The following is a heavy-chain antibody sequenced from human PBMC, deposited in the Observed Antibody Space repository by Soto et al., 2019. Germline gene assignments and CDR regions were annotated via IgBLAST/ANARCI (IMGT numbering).Heavy chain of an antibody. D-gene: IGHD5-18*01. Sequence: GGSLRLSCAASGFTFSSYWMHWVRQAPGKGLVWVYCINSDGSSTSYAGSVKGRFTISRDNAKNTLYLQMNSLRAEDTAVYYCACVPMVNEVSYYWGQGTLVTVSS. CDR2: INSDGSST. CDR3: ACVPMVNEVSYY. J-gene: IGHJ4*02. CDR1: GFTFSSYW. V-gene: IGHV3-74*01.